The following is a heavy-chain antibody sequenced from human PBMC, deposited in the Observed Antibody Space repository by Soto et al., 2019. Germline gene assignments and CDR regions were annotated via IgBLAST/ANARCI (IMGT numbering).Heavy chain of an antibody. CDR3: ARYSSGYYFNEENWFDP. J-gene: IGHJ5*02. V-gene: IGHV3-48*01. Sequence: PGGSLRLSCAASGFTFSSYSMNWVRQAPGKGLEWVSYISSTSTTIYYADSVKGRFTISRDNAKNSMYLQMNSLRAEDTAVYYCARYSSGYYFNEENWFDPWGQGTLVTVAS. CDR1: GFTFSSYS. D-gene: IGHD3-22*01. CDR2: ISSTSTTI.